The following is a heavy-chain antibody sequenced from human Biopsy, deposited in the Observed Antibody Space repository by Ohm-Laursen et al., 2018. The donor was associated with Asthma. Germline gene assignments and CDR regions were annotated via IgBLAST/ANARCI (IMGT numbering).Heavy chain of an antibody. D-gene: IGHD1-26*01. V-gene: IGHV1-18*04. J-gene: IGHJ4*02. CDR2: ISAYNGNT. CDR1: GYTFTSYG. Sequence: ASVNVSCKASGYTFTSYGISWVRQAPGQGLEWMGWISAYNGNTNYAQKLQGRVTMTTDTSTSTVYMELSSLRSEDTAVYYCARAGALIVGATMGYWGQGTLVTVSS. CDR3: ARAGALIVGATMGY.